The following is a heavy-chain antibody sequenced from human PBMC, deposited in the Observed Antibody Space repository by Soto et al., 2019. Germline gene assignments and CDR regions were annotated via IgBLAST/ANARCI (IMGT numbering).Heavy chain of an antibody. V-gene: IGHV1-69*01. D-gene: IGHD2-15*01. CDR3: ARIECGGSCYSYYYGMDV. Sequence: QVQLVQSGAKVKKPGSSVKVSCKASGGTFSSYAISWVRQAPGQGLEWMGGIIPIFGTANYAQKFQGRVTITADESTSTAYMELSSLRSEDTAVYYCARIECGGSCYSYYYGMDVWGQGTTVTVSS. CDR2: IIPIFGTA. J-gene: IGHJ6*02. CDR1: GGTFSSYA.